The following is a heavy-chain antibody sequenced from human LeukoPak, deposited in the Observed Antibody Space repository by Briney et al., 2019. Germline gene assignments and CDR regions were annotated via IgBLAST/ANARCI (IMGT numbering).Heavy chain of an antibody. V-gene: IGHV3-23*01. J-gene: IGHJ6*02. CDR2: ISGTTSGT. CDR1: GFTFSSYA. CDR3: AKVRTYFYHGLDV. Sequence: GGSLRLSCEVPGFTFSSYAMSWVRQAPGKGLEWVSGISGTTSGTYYADSVKGRFTISRDNSKNTLFLQVNSLRAEDTAVYYCAKVRTYFYHGLDVWGQGTTVTVSS. D-gene: IGHD1-14*01.